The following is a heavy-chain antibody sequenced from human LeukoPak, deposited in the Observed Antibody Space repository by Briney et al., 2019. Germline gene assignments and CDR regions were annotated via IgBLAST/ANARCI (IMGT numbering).Heavy chain of an antibody. CDR1: GCSIRSGGYY. CDR3: ARAVYYGDYVGYFDY. V-gene: IGHV4-31*03. Sequence: PSQTVSLTCTVSGCSIRSGGYYWSWIRQHPGKGLDWFGYIYYSGSTYYNPSLKSRVTISVDTSKNQFSLKLSSVTAADTAVYYCARAVYYGDYVGYFDYWGQGTLVTVSS. CDR2: IYYSGST. D-gene: IGHD4-17*01. J-gene: IGHJ4*02.